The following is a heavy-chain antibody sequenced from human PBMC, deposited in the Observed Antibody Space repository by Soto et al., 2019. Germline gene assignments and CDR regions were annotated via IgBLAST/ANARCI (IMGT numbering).Heavy chain of an antibody. CDR3: ARGDIVVVVAAITGYYYYYMDV. J-gene: IGHJ6*03. D-gene: IGHD2-15*01. Sequence: SETLSLTCAVYGGSFSGYYWSWIRQPPGKGLEWIGEINHSGSTNYNPSLKSRVTISVDTSKNQFSLKLSSVTAADTAVYYCARGDIVVVVAAITGYYYYYMDVWGKGTTVTVSS. V-gene: IGHV4-34*01. CDR2: INHSGST. CDR1: GGSFSGYY.